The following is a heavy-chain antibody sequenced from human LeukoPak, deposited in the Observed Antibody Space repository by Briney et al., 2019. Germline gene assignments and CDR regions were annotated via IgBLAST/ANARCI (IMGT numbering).Heavy chain of an antibody. CDR2: ISYDGSSK. V-gene: IGHV3-30*04. CDR3: ARERGIAAAGLYY. J-gene: IGHJ4*02. CDR1: GFTFSSYA. D-gene: IGHD6-13*01. Sequence: GGSLRLSCAASGFTFSSYAMHWVRQAPGKGLEWVAVISYDGSSKSYADSVKGRFTIPRDNSKNTLYLQMNSLRAEDTALYYCARERGIAAAGLYYWGQGTLVTVSS.